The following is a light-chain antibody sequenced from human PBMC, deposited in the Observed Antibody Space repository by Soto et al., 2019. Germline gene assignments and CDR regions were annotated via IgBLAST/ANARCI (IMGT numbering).Light chain of an antibody. CDR1: RSDVGRYNL. CDR3: SAYVVSYSWV. J-gene: IGLJ3*02. Sequence: QSALTQPASVSGSPGQSITISCTGTRSDVGRYNLVSWYQQHPGKAPKLIIYQVTKRPSGVPDRFSASKSGNTASLTVSGLQAEDEADYYCSAYVVSYSWVFGGGTKLTVL. V-gene: IGLV2-14*02. CDR2: QVT.